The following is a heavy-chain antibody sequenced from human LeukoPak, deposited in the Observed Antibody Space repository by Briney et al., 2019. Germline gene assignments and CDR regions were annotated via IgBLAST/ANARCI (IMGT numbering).Heavy chain of an antibody. J-gene: IGHJ4*02. CDR2: ISSSGSTM. V-gene: IGHV3-48*03. Sequence: TGGSLRLSCAASGFTFSSYEMNWVRQAPGKGLEWVSYISSSGSTMYYADSVKGRFTISRDNAKNSLYLQMNSLRAEDTAVYYCARIPAYYYDSSGPLWGQGTLVTVSS. CDR1: GFTFSSYE. D-gene: IGHD3-22*01. CDR3: ARIPAYYYDSSGPL.